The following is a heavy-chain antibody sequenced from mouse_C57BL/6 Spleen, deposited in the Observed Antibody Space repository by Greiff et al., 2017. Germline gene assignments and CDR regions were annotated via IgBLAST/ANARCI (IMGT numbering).Heavy chain of an antibody. D-gene: IGHD2-3*01. CDR1: GYAFSSSW. Sequence: QVHVKQSGPELVKPGASVKISCKASGYAFSSSWMNWVKQRPGKGLEWIGRIYPGDGDTNYNGKFKGKATLTADKSSSTAYMHLSSLTSEDSAVYFCARDGYSWFAYWGQGTLVTLSA. J-gene: IGHJ3*01. CDR3: ARDGYSWFAY. V-gene: IGHV1-82*01. CDR2: IYPGDGDT.